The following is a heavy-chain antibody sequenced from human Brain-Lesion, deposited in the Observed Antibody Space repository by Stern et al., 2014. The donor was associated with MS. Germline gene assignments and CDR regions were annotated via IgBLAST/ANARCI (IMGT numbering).Heavy chain of an antibody. CDR1: GGSISSSTYY. J-gene: IGHJ4*02. CDR3: ARHDSVPRPSQLYSARDRGPGYFDY. CDR2: IYYSGFT. D-gene: IGHD1-26*01. Sequence: VQLVESGPGLVKPSETLSLPCTVSGGSISSSTYYWAWIRQPHGKGLEWIGDIYYSGFTYYKLSFKSQVTISVAMSKNQFSLKLSSVTAADTAIYYCARHDSVPRPSQLYSARDRGPGYFDYWGQGTLVTVSS. V-gene: IGHV4-39*01.